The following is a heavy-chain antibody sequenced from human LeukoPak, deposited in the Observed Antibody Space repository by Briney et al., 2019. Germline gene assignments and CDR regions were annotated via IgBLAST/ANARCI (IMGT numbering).Heavy chain of an antibody. Sequence: GGSLRLSCAASGFTFSSYGMHWVRQAPGKGLEWVAFIRYDGSNKYYADSVKGRFTISGDNSKNTLYLQMNSLRAEDTAVYYCAKGGIAVFDIWGQGTMVTVSS. D-gene: IGHD6-19*01. CDR3: AKGGIAVFDI. V-gene: IGHV3-30*02. J-gene: IGHJ3*02. CDR1: GFTFSSYG. CDR2: IRYDGSNK.